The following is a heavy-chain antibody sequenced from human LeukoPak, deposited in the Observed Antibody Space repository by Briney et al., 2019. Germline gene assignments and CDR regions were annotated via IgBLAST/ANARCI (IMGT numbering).Heavy chain of an antibody. CDR3: ARVRVATLDF. J-gene: IGHJ4*02. V-gene: IGHV3-15*05. CDR1: GFNLTNAW. D-gene: IGHD5-12*01. Sequence: GGSLRLSCAASGFNLTNAWMNWVRQAPGKGLEWVGRIKSKTDAGTTDYAAPVKGRFTISRDNAKNTLYLQMNSLRAEDTAVYYCARVRVATLDFWGQGILVTVSS. CDR2: IKSKTDAGTT.